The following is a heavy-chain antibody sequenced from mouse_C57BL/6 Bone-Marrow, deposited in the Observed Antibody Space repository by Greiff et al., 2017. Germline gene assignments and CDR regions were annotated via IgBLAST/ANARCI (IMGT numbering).Heavy chain of an antibody. D-gene: IGHD2-2*01. CDR3: ARLEDPSAMVTADGAWFAY. Sequence: QVQLQQSGAELVKPGASVKLSCKASGYTFTEYTIHWVKQRSGQGLEWIGWFYPGSGSIKYNEKFKDKATLTADKSSSTVYMELSRLTSEDSAVYFCARLEDPSAMVTADGAWFAYWGQGTLVTVSA. J-gene: IGHJ3*01. CDR1: GYTFTEYT. CDR2: FYPGSGSI. V-gene: IGHV1-62-2*01.